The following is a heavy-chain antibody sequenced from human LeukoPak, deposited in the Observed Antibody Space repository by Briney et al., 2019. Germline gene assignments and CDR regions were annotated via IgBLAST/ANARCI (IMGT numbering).Heavy chain of an antibody. D-gene: IGHD5-24*01. CDR3: AREGEVREMTT. J-gene: IGHJ4*02. Sequence: SETLSLTCTVSGGSISSGGYYWSWIRQHPGKGLEWIGYIYYSGSTYYNPSLKSRVTISVDTSKNQFSLKLSSVAAADTAVYYCAREGEVREMTTWGQGTLVTVSS. CDR1: GGSISSGGYY. V-gene: IGHV4-31*03. CDR2: IYYSGST.